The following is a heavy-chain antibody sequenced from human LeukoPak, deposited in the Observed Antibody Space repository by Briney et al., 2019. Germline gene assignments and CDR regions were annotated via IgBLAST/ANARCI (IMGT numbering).Heavy chain of an antibody. V-gene: IGHV1-8*03. J-gene: IGHJ4*02. CDR3: ARDFRSSSSGTLGAY. CDR1: GYTFTSYD. CDR2: MNPNSGNT. Sequence: ASVKVSCKASGYTFTSYDINWVRQATGQGLEWMGWMNPNSGNTGYAQKFQGRVTITRNTSISTAYMELSSLRSEDTAVYYCARDFRSSSSGTLGAYWGQGTLVTVSS. D-gene: IGHD6-6*01.